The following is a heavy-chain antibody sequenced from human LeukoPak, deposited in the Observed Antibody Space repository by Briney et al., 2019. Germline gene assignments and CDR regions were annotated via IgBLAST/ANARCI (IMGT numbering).Heavy chain of an antibody. CDR1: GGSLSSYY. CDR3: VRVGSSGYYYFD. V-gene: IGHV4-59*08. Sequence: SETLALTCTVSGGSLSSYYCSWIRQPPGEGLEWIGYIYYRGSTYYNPSLKSRVTISVDTSKNQFSLKLSSVTAADTAVYYCVRVGSSGYYYFDWGQGTLVTVSS. D-gene: IGHD3-22*01. J-gene: IGHJ4*02. CDR2: IYYRGST.